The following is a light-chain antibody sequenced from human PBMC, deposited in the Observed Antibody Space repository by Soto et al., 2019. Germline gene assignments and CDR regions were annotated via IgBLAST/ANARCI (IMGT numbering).Light chain of an antibody. J-gene: IGKJ3*01. CDR2: AAS. CDR3: QQTYSTVFT. V-gene: IGKV1-39*01. CDR1: QTISSSD. Sequence: DIQMTQSPSSLSASVGDRVTITCRASQTISSSDLNWYQQRPGKAPNLLIYAASSLQSGVPSRFSGSGSATHFTLTISSLQPEDFATYYCQQTYSTVFTFGPGTKVDIK.